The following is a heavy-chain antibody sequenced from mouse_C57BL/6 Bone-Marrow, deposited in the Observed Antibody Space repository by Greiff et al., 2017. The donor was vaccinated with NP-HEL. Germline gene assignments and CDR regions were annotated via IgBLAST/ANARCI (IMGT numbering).Heavy chain of an antibody. CDR1: GFTFSSYA. CDR2: ISSGGDYI. D-gene: IGHD1-1*01. Sequence: EVKLMESGEGLVKPGGSLKLSCAASGFTFSSYAMSWVRQTPEKRLEWVAYISSGGDYIYYAATVKGRFTISRDNARNTLYLQMSSLKSEDTAMYYCTREEATVVATDWYFDVWGTGTTVTVSS. CDR3: TREEATVVATDWYFDV. V-gene: IGHV5-9-1*02. J-gene: IGHJ1*03.